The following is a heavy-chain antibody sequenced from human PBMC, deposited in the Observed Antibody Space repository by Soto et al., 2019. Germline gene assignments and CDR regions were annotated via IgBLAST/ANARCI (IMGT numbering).Heavy chain of an antibody. CDR3: AASSAIAAAGYFKF. CDR2: ISPLFSTT. Sequence: QVQLVQSGAEVKEPGSSVKVSCKASGDLCNNHAFNWVRQAPGQGLEWMGRISPLFSTTNYAQKFEGRVTIGADELTTVVYLEVNNLESDDSAIYYCAASSAIAAAGYFKFWGQGTLVTVSP. V-gene: IGHV1-69*01. D-gene: IGHD6-13*01. CDR1: GDLCNNHA. J-gene: IGHJ4*02.